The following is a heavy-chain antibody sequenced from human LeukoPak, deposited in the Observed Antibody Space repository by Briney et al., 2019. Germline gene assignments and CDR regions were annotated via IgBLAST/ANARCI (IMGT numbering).Heavy chain of an antibody. V-gene: IGHV3-48*03. CDR3: ARGNSEGYFDWLPTYNWFDP. Sequence: GGSLRLSCAASGFTFSSYEMNWVRQAPGKGLEWVSYISSSGSTIYYADSVKGRFTISRDNAKNSLYLQMNSLRAEDTAVYYCARGNSEGYFDWLPTYNWFDPWGQGTLVTVSS. D-gene: IGHD3-9*01. J-gene: IGHJ5*02. CDR1: GFTFSSYE. CDR2: ISSSGSTI.